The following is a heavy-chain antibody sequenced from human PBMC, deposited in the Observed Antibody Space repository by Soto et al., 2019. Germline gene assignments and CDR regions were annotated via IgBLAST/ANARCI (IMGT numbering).Heavy chain of an antibody. V-gene: IGHV1-8*01. D-gene: IGHD3-3*01. J-gene: IGHJ6*03. Sequence: ASVKVSCKASGYTFTSYDINWVRQATGQGLEWMGWMNPNSGNTGYAQKFQGRVTMTRNTSISTAYMELSSLRSEDTAAYYCARGVLITIFGVASHYYYYMDVWGKGTTVTVSS. CDR2: MNPNSGNT. CDR1: GYTFTSYD. CDR3: ARGVLITIFGVASHYYYYMDV.